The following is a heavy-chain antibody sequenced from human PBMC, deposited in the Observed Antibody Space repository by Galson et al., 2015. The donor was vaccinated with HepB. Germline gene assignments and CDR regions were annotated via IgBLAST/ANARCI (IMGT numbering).Heavy chain of an antibody. CDR1: GYTFNSYG. J-gene: IGHJ6*02. V-gene: IGHV1-18*04. Sequence: SVKVSCKASGYTFNSYGITWVRQAPGQGLEWMGWISVYNGSTNYAQNLQGRVTMTTDTSTNTAYMELRSLRSDDTAVYYCAREKAVSMDVWGQGTTVTVSS. CDR3: AREKAVSMDV. CDR2: ISVYNGST. D-gene: IGHD6-19*01.